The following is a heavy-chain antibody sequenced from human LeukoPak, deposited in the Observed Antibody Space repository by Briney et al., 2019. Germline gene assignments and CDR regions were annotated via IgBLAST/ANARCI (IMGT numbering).Heavy chain of an antibody. Sequence: ASVKVSCKASGYTFTGYYMHWVRQAPGQGLEWMGWINPNSGGTNYAQKFQGRVTMTRDTSISTVYMELSRLRSDDTAVYYCARAVMVGDPNWFDPWGQGTLVTVSS. CDR3: ARAVMVGDPNWFDP. V-gene: IGHV1-2*02. J-gene: IGHJ5*02. D-gene: IGHD4-17*01. CDR1: GYTFTGYY. CDR2: INPNSGGT.